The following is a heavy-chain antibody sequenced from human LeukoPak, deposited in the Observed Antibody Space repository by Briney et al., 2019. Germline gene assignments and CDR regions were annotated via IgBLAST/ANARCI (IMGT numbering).Heavy chain of an antibody. CDR3: ARRDIDYDILTN. D-gene: IGHD3-9*01. CDR1: GGSISSYY. J-gene: IGHJ4*02. V-gene: IGHV4-59*08. Sequence: PSETLSLTCTVSGGSISSYYWSWIRQPPGKGLELIGYIYYSGSTNYNPSLKSRVTISVDTSKNQFSLKLSSVTAADTAVYYCARRDIDYDILTNWGQGTLVTVSA. CDR2: IYYSGST.